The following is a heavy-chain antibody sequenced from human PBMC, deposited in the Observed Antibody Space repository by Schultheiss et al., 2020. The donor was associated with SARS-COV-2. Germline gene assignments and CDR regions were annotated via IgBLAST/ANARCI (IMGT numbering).Heavy chain of an antibody. CDR1: GLPFSAYG. CDR2: IAYDGSNK. D-gene: IGHD1-26*01. CDR3: AKDRVGATGSDY. V-gene: IGHV3-30*18. J-gene: IGHJ4*02. Sequence: GGSLRLSCAASGLPFSAYGMHWVRQAPGKGLEWMAIIAYDGSNKNYADSVRGRFTISRDNSKNTLYLQMNSLRAEDTAVYYCAKDRVGATGSDYWGQGTLVTVSS.